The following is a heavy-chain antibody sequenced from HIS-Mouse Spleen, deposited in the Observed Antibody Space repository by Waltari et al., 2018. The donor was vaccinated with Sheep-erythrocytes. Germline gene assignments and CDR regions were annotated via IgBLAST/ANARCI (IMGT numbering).Heavy chain of an antibody. Sequence: QVQLVQSGAEVKKPGASVKVSCKASGYTFTSYYMHWVRQAPGQGLEWMGIINPSGGSKSDAQKVQGRVTMTRDTSTSTVYMELSSLRSEDTAVYYCARVPDDAFDIWGQGTMVTVSS. CDR3: ARVPDDAFDI. J-gene: IGHJ3*02. CDR2: INPSGGSK. CDR1: GYTFTSYY. V-gene: IGHV1-46*03.